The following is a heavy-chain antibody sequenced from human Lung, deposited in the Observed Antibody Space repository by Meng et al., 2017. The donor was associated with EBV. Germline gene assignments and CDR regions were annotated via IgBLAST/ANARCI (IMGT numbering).Heavy chain of an antibody. D-gene: IGHD3-10*01. CDR1: GYTFASYG. J-gene: IGHJ4*02. CDR3: ARGTPGRSYSDY. Sequence: VHRLQAGAGVKKPGAALRVSCEASGYTFASYGISWLRQAPGQGLEWMGWFVNNVDTYSAQKFQGRVTMTTDTHPSTAFMELRSLRSDDTAVYYCARGTPGRSYSDYWGQGTLVTVSS. CDR2: FVNNVDT. V-gene: IGHV1-18*01.